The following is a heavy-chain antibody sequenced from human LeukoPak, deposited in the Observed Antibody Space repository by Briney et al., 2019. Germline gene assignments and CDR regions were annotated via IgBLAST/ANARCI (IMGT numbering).Heavy chain of an antibody. D-gene: IGHD6-13*01. V-gene: IGHV4-34*01. CDR2: SNHSGST. J-gene: IGHJ6*03. CDR3: ARDIKIAAGTRYYYYMDV. Sequence: HSETLSLTCAVYGGSFSGYYWSWIRQPPGKGLEWIGESNHSGSTNYNPSLKSRVTISVDTSKNQFSLKLSSVTAADTAVYYCARDIKIAAGTRYYYYMDVWGKGTTVTVSS. CDR1: GGSFSGYY.